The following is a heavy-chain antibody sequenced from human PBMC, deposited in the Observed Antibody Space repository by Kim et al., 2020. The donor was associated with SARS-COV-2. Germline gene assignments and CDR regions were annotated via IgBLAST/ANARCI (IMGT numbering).Heavy chain of an antibody. V-gene: IGHV4-59*08. Sequence: SETLSLTCTVSGGSISSYYWSWIRQPPGKGLEWIGYIYYSGSTNYNPSLKSRVTISVDTSKNQVSLKLSSVTAADTAVYYCARHGRGILLWFGDPDYWGQGTLVTVSS. CDR1: GGSISSYY. CDR3: ARHGRGILLWFGDPDY. CDR2: IYYSGST. D-gene: IGHD3-10*01. J-gene: IGHJ4*02.